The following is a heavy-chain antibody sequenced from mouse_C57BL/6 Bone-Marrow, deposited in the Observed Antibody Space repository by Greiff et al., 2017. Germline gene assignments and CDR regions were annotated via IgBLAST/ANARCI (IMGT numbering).Heavy chain of an antibody. Sequence: QVQLQQPGAELVKPGASVKMSCQASGYTFTSYWITWVKQRPGQGLEWIGDIYPTSGRTNYNEKFTIKAILTVATSSNTAYRQLSSLTSEDSSVFYWARSGPLGRSFDYWGQGTTLTVSS. CDR1: GYTFTSYW. J-gene: IGHJ2*01. V-gene: IGHV1-55*01. D-gene: IGHD4-1*01. CDR3: ARSGPLGRSFDY. CDR2: IYPTSGRT.